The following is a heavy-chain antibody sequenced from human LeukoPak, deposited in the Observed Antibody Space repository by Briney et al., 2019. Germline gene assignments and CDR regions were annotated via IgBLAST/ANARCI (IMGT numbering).Heavy chain of an antibody. CDR2: INPSGGST. V-gene: IGHV1-46*01. Sequence: ASVKVSCKASGGTFSSYAISWVRQAPGQGLEWMGIINPSGGSTSYVQKFQGRVTMTRDMSTSTVYMELSSLRSEDTAVYYCARVTGYMVEDYFDSWGQGTLVTVSS. J-gene: IGHJ4*02. D-gene: IGHD6-13*01. CDR3: ARVTGYMVEDYFDS. CDR1: GGTFSSYA.